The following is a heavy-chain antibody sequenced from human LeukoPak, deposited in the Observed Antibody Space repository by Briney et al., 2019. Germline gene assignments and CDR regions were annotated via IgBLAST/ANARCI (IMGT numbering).Heavy chain of an antibody. CDR2: IKQDGSEK. CDR1: GYSFTSHW. V-gene: IGHV3-7*01. Sequence: GESLKISCKGSGYSFTSHWIGWVRQAPGKGLECVAIIKQDGSEKYYVNSVKGRFTISRDNAKNSLYLQMNSLRVEDTAVYYCGREWAVDFWGQGTLVTVSS. CDR3: GREWAVDF. J-gene: IGHJ4*02.